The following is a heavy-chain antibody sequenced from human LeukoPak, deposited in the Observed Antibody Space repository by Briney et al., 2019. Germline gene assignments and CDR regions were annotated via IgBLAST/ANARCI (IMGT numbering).Heavy chain of an antibody. CDR2: IYYSGST. Sequence: PSETLSLTCTVSGGSISSYYWSWIPQPPGKGLEWIGYIYYSGSTNYNPSLKSRVTISVDTSKNQFSLKLSSVTAADTAVYYCARVLEWDSPFDYCGQGPLVTVSS. V-gene: IGHV4-59*01. CDR3: ARVLEWDSPFDY. CDR1: GGSISSYY. D-gene: IGHD1-1*01. J-gene: IGHJ4*02.